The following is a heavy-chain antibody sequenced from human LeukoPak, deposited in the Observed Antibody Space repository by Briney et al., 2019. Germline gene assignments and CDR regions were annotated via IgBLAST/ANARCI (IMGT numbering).Heavy chain of an antibody. CDR2: IYYSGTT. Sequence: PSETLSLTCTVSGSYISSYYWSWIRQPPGKTLEWIGYIYYSGTTNYNPSLKSRVTISVDTSKTHFSLKLRSVTAADTAVYYCARNYYDTRAFDIWGQGTMVIVSS. J-gene: IGHJ3*02. V-gene: IGHV4-59*01. CDR3: ARNYYDTRAFDI. CDR1: GSYISSYY. D-gene: IGHD3-22*01.